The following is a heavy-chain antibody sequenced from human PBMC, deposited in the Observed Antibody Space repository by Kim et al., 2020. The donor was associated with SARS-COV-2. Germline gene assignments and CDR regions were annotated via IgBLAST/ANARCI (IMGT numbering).Heavy chain of an antibody. D-gene: IGHD3-10*01. J-gene: IGHJ4*02. CDR2: IYYSGST. CDR1: GGSISSSSYY. Sequence: SETLSLTCTVSGGSISSSSYYWGWIRQPPGKGLEWIGSIYYSGSTYYNPSLKSRVTISVDTSKNQFPLKLSSVTAADTAVYYCARSFLWFGELLPPSWVSFYFDYWGQGTLVTVSS. CDR3: ARSFLWFGELLPPSWVSFYFDY. V-gene: IGHV4-39*01.